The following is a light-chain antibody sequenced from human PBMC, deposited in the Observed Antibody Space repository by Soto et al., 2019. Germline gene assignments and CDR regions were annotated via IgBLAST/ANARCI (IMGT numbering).Light chain of an antibody. CDR1: SSDVGYYDY. J-gene: IGLJ1*01. CDR2: EVS. Sequence: QSALTQPASVSGSPGQSITISCTGTSSDVGYYDYVSWYQQHPDKAPKLMIYEVSNRPSGVSNRFSGSKSGNTASLTISGLQAEDEAEYYCSTYTTSSTYVVGTGTKVTVL. CDR3: STYTTSSTYV. V-gene: IGLV2-14*01.